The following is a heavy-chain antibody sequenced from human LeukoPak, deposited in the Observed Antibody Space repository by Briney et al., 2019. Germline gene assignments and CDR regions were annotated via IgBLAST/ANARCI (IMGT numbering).Heavy chain of an antibody. V-gene: IGHV1-24*01. J-gene: IGHJ5*02. CDR3: ATQYCTNGVWSWGLNRFDP. CDR2: FDPEDGET. CDR1: GYTLTELS. Sequence: GSVKDSCVVSGYTLTELSMHWVRQAPGKGLECVGGFDPEDGETIYAQKFQGRVTMTEDTSTNTAYMDMSTLRSEDTAVYYCATQYCTNGVWSWGLNRFDPWGQGTLVSVSS. D-gene: IGHD2-8*01.